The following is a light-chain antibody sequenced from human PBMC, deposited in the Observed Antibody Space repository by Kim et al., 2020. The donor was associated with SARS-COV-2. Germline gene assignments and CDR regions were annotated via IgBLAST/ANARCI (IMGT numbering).Light chain of an antibody. CDR3: SSYTSSSTSYV. CDR2: DFS. V-gene: IGLV2-14*03. J-gene: IGLJ1*01. CDR1: SSDVSVYNY. Sequence: QSIPISCTGPSSDVSVYNYCSWYQHHPGKAPKLIFYDFSYRPSGVSNRFSGSKSGNTASLTISWLQAEDEADYYCSSYTSSSTSYVFGTGTKVTVL.